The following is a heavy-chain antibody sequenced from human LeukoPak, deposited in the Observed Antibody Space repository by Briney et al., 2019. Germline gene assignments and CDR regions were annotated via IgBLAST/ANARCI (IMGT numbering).Heavy chain of an antibody. CDR3: ARLSSSGWYLGY. V-gene: IGHV3-11*01. CDR1: GFTFSHYY. J-gene: IGHJ4*02. D-gene: IGHD6-19*01. CDR2: ISSSGTTI. Sequence: GGSLGLSCAASGFTFSHYYMSWIRQAPGKGLEWVSYISSSGTTIYYADSVKGRFTISRDNANNSLYLQMNSLRAEDTAVYYCARLSSSGWYLGYWGQGTLVTVSS.